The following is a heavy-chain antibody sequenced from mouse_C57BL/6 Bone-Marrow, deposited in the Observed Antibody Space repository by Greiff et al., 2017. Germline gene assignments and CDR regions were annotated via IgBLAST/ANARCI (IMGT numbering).Heavy chain of an antibody. CDR2: IRNKANGYTT. J-gene: IGHJ2*01. V-gene: IGHV7-3*01. CDR3: ARYTHSNYVFDY. Sequence: EVQVVESGGGLVQPGGSLSLSCAASGFTFTDYYMSWVRQPPGKALEWLGFIRNKANGYTTEYSASVKGRFTISRDNSQSILYLQMNALRAEDSATYYCARYTHSNYVFDYWGQGTTLTVSS. D-gene: IGHD2-5*01. CDR1: GFTFTDYY.